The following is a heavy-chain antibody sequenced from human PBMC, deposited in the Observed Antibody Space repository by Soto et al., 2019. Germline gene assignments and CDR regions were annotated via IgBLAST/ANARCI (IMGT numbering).Heavy chain of an antibody. CDR1: GDTFSTYG. CDR2: IGADNGDT. CDR3: ARDWKGAEGFDP. Sequence: QVQLVQSGAEVKKPGASVTVSCKTSGDTFSTYGFSWVRQAPGQGLEWMGWIGADNGDTNNAQNFKGRVTMTTDTSTTTSYMELRSLTSDDTAVYFGARDWKGAEGFDPWGQGTLVTVSS. D-gene: IGHD1-1*01. J-gene: IGHJ5*02. V-gene: IGHV1-18*01.